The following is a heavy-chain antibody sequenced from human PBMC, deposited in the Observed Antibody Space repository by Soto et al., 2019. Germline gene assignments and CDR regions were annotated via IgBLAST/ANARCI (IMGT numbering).Heavy chain of an antibody. V-gene: IGHV2-5*02. CDR1: GFSLTTSGGG. J-gene: IGHJ4*02. CDR3: ARGTQPTILGVFDS. CDR2: IFWDNDK. D-gene: IGHD2-8*02. Sequence: QITLKESGPTLVKPTQTLTLTCSFSGFSLTTSGGGVGWIRQPPGKALEWLALIFWDNDKRYSPSRKNRITVTKDTSKNQVVLTMTNMDPVDTATYYCARGTQPTILGVFDSWGQGTLVTVSS.